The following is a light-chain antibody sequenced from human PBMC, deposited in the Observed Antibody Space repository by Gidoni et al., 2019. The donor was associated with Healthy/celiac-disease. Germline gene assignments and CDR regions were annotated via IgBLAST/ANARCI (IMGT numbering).Light chain of an antibody. Sequence: EIVLTQSPAPLSLSPGDRATRSCRASQSVSSYLAWYQQKPGQVPRLLIYDASNRATGIPARFSGSGSGTDFTLTISSLEPEDFAVYYCQQRSNWPPWTFGQGTKVEIK. CDR1: QSVSSY. CDR3: QQRSNWPPWT. V-gene: IGKV3-11*01. J-gene: IGKJ1*01. CDR2: DAS.